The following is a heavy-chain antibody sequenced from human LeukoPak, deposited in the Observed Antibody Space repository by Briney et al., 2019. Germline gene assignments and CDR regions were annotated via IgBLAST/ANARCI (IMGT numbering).Heavy chain of an antibody. J-gene: IGHJ4*02. Sequence: GGSLTLSCAAAAFTFSSYWMSWVRQAPGKGLEWEANIKQDGSEKKYEDSVKGRFTISRDNAKNALYLQMNSLRAEDTAVYYGARFSNDDILTGYFDLDYWGQGTLVTVSS. CDR3: ARFSNDDILTGYFDLDY. CDR1: AFTFSSYW. CDR2: IKQDGSEK. V-gene: IGHV3-7*01. D-gene: IGHD3-9*01.